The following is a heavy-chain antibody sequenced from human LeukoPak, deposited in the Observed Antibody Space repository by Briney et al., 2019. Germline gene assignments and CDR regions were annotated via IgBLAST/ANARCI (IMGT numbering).Heavy chain of an antibody. CDR1: GFTFSSYE. J-gene: IGHJ4*02. D-gene: IGHD2-21*02. Sequence: PGGSLRLSCAASGFTFSSYEMNWVRQAPGKRPEWVSSISRSSTYIYYADSVKGRFTISRDNAKNSLYLQMNSLRAEDTAVYYCASRRSAYCGGDCPEGYWGQGTLVTVSS. CDR2: ISRSSTYI. CDR3: ASRRSAYCGGDCPEGY. V-gene: IGHV3-21*01.